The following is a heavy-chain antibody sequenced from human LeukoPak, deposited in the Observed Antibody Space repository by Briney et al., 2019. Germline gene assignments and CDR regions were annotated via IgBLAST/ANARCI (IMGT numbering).Heavy chain of an antibody. J-gene: IGHJ6*02. CDR3: ATDGSGSYEDPGPYYYYGMDV. CDR1: GGTFSSYA. V-gene: IGHV1-69*13. Sequence: SVKVSCKASGGTFSSYAISWVRQAPGQGLEWMGGIIPIFGTANYAQKFQGRVTITADESTSTAYMELSSLRSEDTAVYYCATDGSGSYEDPGPYYYYGMDVWGQGTTVTVSS. D-gene: IGHD3-10*01. CDR2: IIPIFGTA.